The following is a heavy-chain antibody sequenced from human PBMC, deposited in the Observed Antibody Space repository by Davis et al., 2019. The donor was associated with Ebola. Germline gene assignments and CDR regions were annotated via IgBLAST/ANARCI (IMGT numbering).Heavy chain of an antibody. CDR2: ISGSGGST. Sequence: GGSLRLSCAASGFAFSSYGMSWVRQAPGKGLEWVSTISGSGGSTKYEDSVKGRFTISRDNSKNTVFLQMNSLRAEDTAVYYCARVGIIGYYYGMDVWGQGTTVTVSS. J-gene: IGHJ6*02. V-gene: IGHV3-23*01. CDR1: GFAFSSYG. D-gene: IGHD3-16*02. CDR3: ARVGIIGYYYGMDV.